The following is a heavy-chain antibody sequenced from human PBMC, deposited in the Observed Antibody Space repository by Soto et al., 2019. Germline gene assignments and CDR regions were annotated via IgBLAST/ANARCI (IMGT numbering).Heavy chain of an antibody. CDR2: INPNSGGT. J-gene: IGHJ6*02. Sequence: QVQLVQSGAEVKKPGASVKVSCKASGYTFTGYYMHWVRQAPGQGLEWMGWINPNSGGTNYAQKFQGWVTMTRDTSISTAYMELSRLRSDDTAVYYCARVATAHHNQGMDVWGQGPTVTVSS. V-gene: IGHV1-2*04. CDR1: GYTFTGYY. CDR3: ARVATAHHNQGMDV. D-gene: IGHD5-18*01.